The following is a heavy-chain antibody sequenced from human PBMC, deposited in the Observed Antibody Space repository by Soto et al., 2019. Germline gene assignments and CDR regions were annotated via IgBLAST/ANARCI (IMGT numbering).Heavy chain of an antibody. CDR2: ISGFNGKT. Sequence: LQSAAELRSPGASVKVSCKTSGYSFGRYGVSWVRQAPGQGLEWLGWISGFNGKTEYSQTLRDRVTLTTDTSTGTAYLELRRLKSDDTAIYYCATWHEREHAFDVWGQGTTVTISS. J-gene: IGHJ3*01. V-gene: IGHV1-18*01. D-gene: IGHD1-1*01. CDR3: ATWHEREHAFDV. CDR1: GYSFGRYG.